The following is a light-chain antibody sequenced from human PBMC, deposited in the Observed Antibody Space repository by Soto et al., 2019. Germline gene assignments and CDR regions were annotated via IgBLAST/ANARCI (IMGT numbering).Light chain of an antibody. CDR1: SSDVGGYNY. J-gene: IGLJ3*02. CDR3: SSQAGIKNVV. V-gene: IGLV2-8*01. Sequence: QSALTQPPSASGSPGQSVTISCTGTSSDVGGYNYISWYQQHPGKAPRLLVYEVTKLPSGVPARFSGSKSGNTASLTVSGLQAEDEADYYCSSQAGIKNVVFGGGTKLTVL. CDR2: EVT.